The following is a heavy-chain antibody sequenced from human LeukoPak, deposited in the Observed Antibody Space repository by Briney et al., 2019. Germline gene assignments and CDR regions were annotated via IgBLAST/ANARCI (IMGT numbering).Heavy chain of an antibody. CDR1: GYTFAKYA. CDR2: INAGNGNT. CDR3: ARPIGSGVYFDY. D-gene: IGHD3-10*01. V-gene: IGHV1-3*01. J-gene: IGHJ4*02. Sequence: ASVKVSCKASGYTFAKYAIHWVRQAPGQRLEWMGWINAGNGNTRYSQKFQGRVTITRDTSASTAYMELSSLRSEDTAVYYCARPIGSGVYFDYWGQGTLVTVSS.